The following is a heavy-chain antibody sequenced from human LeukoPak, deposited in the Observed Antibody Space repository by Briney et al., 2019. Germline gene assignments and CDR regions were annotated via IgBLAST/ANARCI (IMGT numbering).Heavy chain of an antibody. CDR3: ARVRAAAGFDY. D-gene: IGHD6-13*01. J-gene: IGHJ4*02. CDR2: ISSSGSTI. V-gene: IGHV3-48*03. CDR1: GFTFSSYE. Sequence: GRSLRLSCAASGFTFSSYEMNWVRQAPGKGLEWVSYISSSGSTIYYADSVKGRFTISRDNAKNSLYLQMNSLRAEDTAVYYCARVRAAAGFDYWGQGTLVTVSS.